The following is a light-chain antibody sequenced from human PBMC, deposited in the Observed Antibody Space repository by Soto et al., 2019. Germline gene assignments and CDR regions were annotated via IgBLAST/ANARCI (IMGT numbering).Light chain of an antibody. J-gene: IGKJ4*01. CDR1: QSLGYY. CDR3: QQRTDWPLT. Sequence: EIVLTQSPATLSLSPGERATLSCRASQSLGYYLAWFQQKRGQAPRLLIYDASNRATGIPARFSGSGSGTDFTVTIISLDPEDFAVYYCQQRTDWPLTFGGGTKVEIK. CDR2: DAS. V-gene: IGKV3-11*01.